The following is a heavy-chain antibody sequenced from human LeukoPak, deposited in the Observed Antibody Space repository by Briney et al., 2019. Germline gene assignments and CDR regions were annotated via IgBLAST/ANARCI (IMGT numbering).Heavy chain of an antibody. J-gene: IGHJ4*02. CDR2: ISYGGSNK. CDR1: GFTFSSYA. D-gene: IGHD3-3*01. V-gene: IGHV3-30-3*01. CDR3: ARGTTYYGFWSGYYPFDY. Sequence: PGGSLRLFCSVCGFTFSSYAMLCVRPARGRGVVGVGVISYGGSNKYYAASVTGRFTISRDNSTYPLYLQMNSLRGEDTAVYYCARGTTYYGFWSGYYPFDYWGQGTLVTVSS.